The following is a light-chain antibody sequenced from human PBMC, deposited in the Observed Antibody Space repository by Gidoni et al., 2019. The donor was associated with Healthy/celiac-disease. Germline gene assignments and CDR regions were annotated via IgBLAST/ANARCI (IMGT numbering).Light chain of an antibody. J-gene: IGKJ2*01. Sequence: DIVLTQSPGTLSLSPGERATLSCRASQSVSSSYLAWYQQKPGQAPRLLIYGASSRATGIPDRFSGSGSGTDFTLTISRLEPEDFAVYYCQQYGSSPPETFGQGTKLEIK. CDR3: QQYGSSPPET. CDR1: QSVSSSY. CDR2: GAS. V-gene: IGKV3-20*01.